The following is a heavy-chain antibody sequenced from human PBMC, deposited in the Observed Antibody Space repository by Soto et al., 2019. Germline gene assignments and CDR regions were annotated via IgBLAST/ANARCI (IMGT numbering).Heavy chain of an antibody. V-gene: IGHV3-7*01. J-gene: IGHJ3*01. CDR1: GFIFSMHW. CDR3: AREGVGHLDREFEV. D-gene: IGHD1-26*01. Sequence: VQLVESGGGLVQPGGSLRLSCEASGFIFSMHWMRWVRQAPGKGLEWVANINENGDAQYYVGSLRGRFTVSRDNTKNSLYLQMNNVRVDDTAVYYCAREGVGHLDREFEVWGQGTMVTVSS. CDR2: INENGDAQ.